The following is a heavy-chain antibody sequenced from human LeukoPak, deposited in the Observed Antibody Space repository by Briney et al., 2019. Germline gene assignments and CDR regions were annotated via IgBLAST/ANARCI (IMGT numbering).Heavy chain of an antibody. CDR3: ARDKQLGDY. Sequence: SETLSLTCTVSGDSISPYYWGWIRQPPGKGLEWIGCISYSGDTTYNPSLKSRVTMSVDTSKNQFSLKLSSVTAADTAVYYCARDKQLGDYWGQGALVTVSS. CDR2: ISYSGDT. D-gene: IGHD5-18*01. J-gene: IGHJ4*02. CDR1: GDSISPYY. V-gene: IGHV4-59*01.